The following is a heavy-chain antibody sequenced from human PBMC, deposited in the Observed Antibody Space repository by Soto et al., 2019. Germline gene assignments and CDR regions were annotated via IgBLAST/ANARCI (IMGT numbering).Heavy chain of an antibody. J-gene: IGHJ6*03. CDR3: AGTTSHHWLYMDV. V-gene: IGHV6-1*01. CDR1: GDSVSSNSAA. CDR2: TYYRSRWYN. Sequence: SQTLSLTCVISGDSVSSNSAAWNWIRLSPSRGLEWLARTYYRSRWYNDYAVSVRSRITVNPDTSKNQFSLQLTSVTPEDTAVYYCAGTTSHHWLYMDVWGKGATVTVAS. D-gene: IGHD1-7*01.